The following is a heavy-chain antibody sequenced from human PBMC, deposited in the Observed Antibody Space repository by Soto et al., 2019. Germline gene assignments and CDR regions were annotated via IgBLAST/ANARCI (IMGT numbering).Heavy chain of an antibody. J-gene: IGHJ6*02. D-gene: IGHD2-15*01. CDR2: IDPSDSYT. V-gene: IGHV5-10-1*01. CDR3: ARRYCSGGSCYYYYGMDV. Sequence: GESLKISCNGSGYSFTSYWISWVRQMPGKGLEWMGRIDPSDSYTNYSPSFQGHVTISADKSISTAYLQWSSLKASDTAMYYCARRYCSGGSCYYYYGMDVWGQGTTVTVSS. CDR1: GYSFTSYW.